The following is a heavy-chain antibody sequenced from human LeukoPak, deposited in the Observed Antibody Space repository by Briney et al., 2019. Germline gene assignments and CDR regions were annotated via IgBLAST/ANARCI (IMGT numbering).Heavy chain of an antibody. CDR2: IYYSGST. CDR1: GGSISSSSYY. D-gene: IGHD3-16*02. Sequence: SETLSLTCTVSGGSISSSSYYWGWIRQPPGKGLEWIGNIYYSGSTHYNPSLESRVPMSLDTSKNQFSLKLSSVSAADTAVYYCARDENGYVWGSFRAWGQGTLVTVSS. CDR3: ARDENGYVWGSFRA. J-gene: IGHJ5*02. V-gene: IGHV4-39*07.